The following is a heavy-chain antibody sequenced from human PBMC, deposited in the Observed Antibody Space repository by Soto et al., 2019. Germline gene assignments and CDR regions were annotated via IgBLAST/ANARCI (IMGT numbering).Heavy chain of an antibody. J-gene: IGHJ6*02. D-gene: IGHD2-21*01. V-gene: IGHV3-21*01. Sequence: PGGSLRLSCVASGFTFSDYNMNWLRQTPGKGLEWVSSIASRSNYIYYAASLKGRFTVSRDNARNSLYLQVDNLRAEDTAVYYCARNRRIAVEMDVWGQGTTVTVSS. CDR1: GFTFSDYN. CDR3: ARNRRIAVEMDV. CDR2: IASRSNYI.